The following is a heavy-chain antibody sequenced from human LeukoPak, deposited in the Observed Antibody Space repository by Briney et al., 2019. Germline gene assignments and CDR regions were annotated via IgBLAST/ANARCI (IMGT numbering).Heavy chain of an antibody. CDR2: IYHSGST. V-gene: IGHV4-38-2*02. CDR3: ARDRQYYDFWSGSNPGRCFDY. Sequence: SSETLSLTCTVSGYSISSGYYWGWIRQPPGKGLEWIGSIYHSGSTYYNPSLKSRVTISVDTSKNQFSLKLSSVTAADTAVYYCARDRQYYDFWSGSNPGRCFDYWGQGTLVTVSS. D-gene: IGHD3-3*01. CDR1: GYSISSGYY. J-gene: IGHJ4*02.